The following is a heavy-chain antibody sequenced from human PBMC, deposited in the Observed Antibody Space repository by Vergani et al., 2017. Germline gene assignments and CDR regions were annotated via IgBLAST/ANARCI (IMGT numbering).Heavy chain of an antibody. CDR3: ARPRFTPYCSGGSCHAEYFQH. V-gene: IGHV1-69*15. CDR1: GGTFSSYA. Sequence: QVQLVQSGAEVKKPGSSLKVSCKASGGTFSSYAISWVRQAPGQGLEWMGRIIPIFGTANYAQEFQGRVTITADESTSTAYMELSSLRSEDTAVYYCARPRFTPYCSGGSCHAEYFQHWGQGTLVTVSS. CDR2: IIPIFGTA. D-gene: IGHD2-15*01. J-gene: IGHJ1*01.